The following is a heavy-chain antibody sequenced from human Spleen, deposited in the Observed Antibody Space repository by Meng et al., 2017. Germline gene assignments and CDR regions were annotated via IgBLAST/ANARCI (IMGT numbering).Heavy chain of an antibody. V-gene: IGHV3-48*03. J-gene: IGHJ4*02. D-gene: IGHD1-1*01. CDR3: AGGFNYCFDY. CDR1: GLTFSSYE. CDR2: ISSSGSTI. Sequence: GESLKISCAASGLTFSSYEMNWVRQAPGKRLEWVSYISSSGSTIYYADPVKGRFTIYRDNAKNSLYLQMNSRRVEDTAVYDCAGGFNYCFDYWGQGTLVTVSS.